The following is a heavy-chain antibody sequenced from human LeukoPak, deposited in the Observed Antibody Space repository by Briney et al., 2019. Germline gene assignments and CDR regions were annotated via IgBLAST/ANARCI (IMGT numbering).Heavy chain of an antibody. CDR2: ISAYNGNT. CDR1: GYTFTSYG. D-gene: IGHD2-2*01. Sequence: ASVKVSCKASGYTFTSYGISWVRQAPGQGLEWMGLISAYNGNTNYAQKLQGRVTMTTHTSTSTAYMELRSLRSDDTAVYYCARDRYCSITKCYNWFDPWGQGTMVTVSS. CDR3: ARDRYCSITKCYNWFDP. J-gene: IGHJ5*02. V-gene: IGHV1-18*01.